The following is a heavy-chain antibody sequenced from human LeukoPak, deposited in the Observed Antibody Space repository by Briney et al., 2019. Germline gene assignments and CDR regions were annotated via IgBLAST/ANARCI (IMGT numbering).Heavy chain of an antibody. Sequence: SETLSLTCTVSGGSISSYYWSWIRQPPGKGLEWIGYIYYSGSTNYNPSLKSRVTISVDTSKNQFSLKLSSVTAADTAVYYCARLTNYGGNSWYFQHWGQGTLVTVSS. J-gene: IGHJ1*01. CDR2: IYYSGST. V-gene: IGHV4-59*08. CDR3: ARLTNYGGNSWYFQH. D-gene: IGHD4-23*01. CDR1: GGSISSYY.